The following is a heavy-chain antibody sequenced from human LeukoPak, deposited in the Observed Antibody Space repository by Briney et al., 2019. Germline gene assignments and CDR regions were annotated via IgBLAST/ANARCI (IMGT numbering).Heavy chain of an antibody. CDR2: ISSSSSYI. V-gene: IGHV3-21*01. Sequence: PGGSLRLSCAASGFTFSSYSMNWVRQAPGKGLDWVSSISSSSSYIYYADSVKGRFTISRDNAKNSLYLQMNSLRAEDTAVYYCARAPSKDDAFDIWGQGTMVTVSS. J-gene: IGHJ3*02. CDR1: GFTFSSYS. CDR3: ARAPSKDDAFDI.